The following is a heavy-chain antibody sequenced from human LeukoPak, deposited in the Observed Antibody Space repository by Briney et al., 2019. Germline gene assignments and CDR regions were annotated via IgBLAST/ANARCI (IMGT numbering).Heavy chain of an antibody. V-gene: IGHV3-30-3*01. CDR2: ISYDGSNK. Sequence: GGSLRLSCAASGFTFSSYAMHWVRQAPGKGLEWVAVISYDGSNKYYADSVKGRFTISRDNSKNTLYLQMNSLRAEDTAVYYCAREPKWVNNWNIPNYYYGMDVWGQGTTVTVSS. D-gene: IGHD1/OR15-1a*01. CDR3: AREPKWVNNWNIPNYYYGMDV. CDR1: GFTFSSYA. J-gene: IGHJ6*02.